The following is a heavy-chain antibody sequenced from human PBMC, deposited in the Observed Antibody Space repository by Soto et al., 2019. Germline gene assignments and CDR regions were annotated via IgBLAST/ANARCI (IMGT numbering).Heavy chain of an antibody. J-gene: IGHJ4*02. D-gene: IGHD6-19*01. CDR1: GSTFRILS. Sequence: GESLPPSFAASGSTFRILSLSWVRQLQGKGLEWVSGMGGSNDDTYYADSVKGRFTISRDNSKSTLYLQMNSLRAEDTAIYYCAQNGQWLATPPVAWGQGSLVTVSS. V-gene: IGHV3-23*01. CDR2: MGGSNDDT. CDR3: AQNGQWLATPPVA.